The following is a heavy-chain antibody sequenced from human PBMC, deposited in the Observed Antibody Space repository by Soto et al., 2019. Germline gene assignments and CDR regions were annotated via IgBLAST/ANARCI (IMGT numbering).Heavy chain of an antibody. CDR2: IIPIFGTA. J-gene: IGHJ5*02. CDR1: GGTFSSYA. V-gene: IGHV1-69*13. Sequence: SVKVSCKASGGTFSSYAISWVRQAPGQGLEWMGGIIPIFGTANYAQKFQGRVTITADESTSTAYMELSSLRSEDTAVYYCAGGYCSSTSCYSRRSYWFDPWGQGTLVTVSS. D-gene: IGHD2-2*02. CDR3: AGGYCSSTSCYSRRSYWFDP.